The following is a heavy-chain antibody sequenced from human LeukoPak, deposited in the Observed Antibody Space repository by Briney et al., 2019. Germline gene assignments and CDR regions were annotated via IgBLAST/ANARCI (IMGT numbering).Heavy chain of an antibody. D-gene: IGHD3-22*01. CDR2: TSISGYTI. V-gene: IGHV3-48*03. CDR3: ARDKPPPYYYDSSGIFDY. CDR1: GFSFSSYE. Sequence: PGGSLRLSCEGSGFSFSSYEMNWVRQAPGKGLEWVSYTSISGYTIHYADSVKGRFTISRDNSKNTLYLQMNSLRAEDTAVYYCARDKPPPYYYDSSGIFDYWGQGTLVTVSS. J-gene: IGHJ4*02.